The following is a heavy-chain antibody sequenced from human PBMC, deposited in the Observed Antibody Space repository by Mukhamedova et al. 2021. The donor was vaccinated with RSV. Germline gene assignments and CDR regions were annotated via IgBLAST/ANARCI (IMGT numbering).Heavy chain of an antibody. J-gene: IGHJ4*02. CDR3: ARIGYSSSGWDY. V-gene: IGHV3-11*06. D-gene: IGHD6-6*01. Sequence: AEYMGGRFTISRDNAKNSLYLQVSSLRADDVAMYYCARIGYSSSGWDYWGRGTLVTVSS.